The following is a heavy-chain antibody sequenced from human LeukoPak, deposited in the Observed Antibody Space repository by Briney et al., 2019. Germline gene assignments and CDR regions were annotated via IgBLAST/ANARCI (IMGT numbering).Heavy chain of an antibody. J-gene: IGHJ3*02. CDR2: IKQDGSEK. D-gene: IGHD2-21*01. Sequence: GGSLRLSCAASGFTFSSYWMSWVRQAPGKGLEWVANIKQDGSEKYYVDSVKGRFTISRDNAKSTLYLQMNSPRAEDTAVYYCLTIVETDLDAFDIWGQGTKVTVSS. CDR1: GFTFSSYW. CDR3: LTIVETDLDAFDI. V-gene: IGHV3-7*01.